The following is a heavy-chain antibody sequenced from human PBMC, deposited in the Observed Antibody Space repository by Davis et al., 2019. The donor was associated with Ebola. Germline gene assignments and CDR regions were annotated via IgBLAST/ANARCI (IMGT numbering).Heavy chain of an antibody. Sequence: SVKVSCKASGGTFSSYAISWVRQAPGQGLEWMGGLIPIFGTANYAQKFQGSVTITADKSTSTAYMEMSSLRSEDTAVYYCARCNDFTIFGVVIGGFDYWGQGTLVTVSS. CDR2: LIPIFGTA. D-gene: IGHD3-3*01. CDR1: GGTFSSYA. CDR3: ARCNDFTIFGVVIGGFDY. J-gene: IGHJ4*02. V-gene: IGHV1-69*06.